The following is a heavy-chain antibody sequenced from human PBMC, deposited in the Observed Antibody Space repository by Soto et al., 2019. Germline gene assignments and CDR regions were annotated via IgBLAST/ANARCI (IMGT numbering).Heavy chain of an antibody. D-gene: IGHD6-13*01. CDR2: INAGNGNT. Sequence: ASVKVSCKASGYTFTSYAMHWVRQAPGQRLEWMGWINAGNGNTKYSQKFQGRVTITRDTSASTAYMELSSLRSEDTAVYYCARDVSIAAALYDYWGQGTLVTVSA. J-gene: IGHJ4*02. V-gene: IGHV1-3*01. CDR3: ARDVSIAAALYDY. CDR1: GYTFTSYA.